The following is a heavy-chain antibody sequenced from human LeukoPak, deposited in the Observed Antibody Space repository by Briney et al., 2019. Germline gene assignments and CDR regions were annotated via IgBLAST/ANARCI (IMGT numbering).Heavy chain of an antibody. CDR2: MRSKAYGGTT. CDR3: TRGHGDYVFDY. J-gene: IGHJ4*02. D-gene: IGHD4-17*01. CDR1: GFTFGDYA. V-gene: IGHV3-49*04. Sequence: GGSLRLSCTASGFTFGDYAMSWVRQAPGKGLEWVGFMRSKAYGGTTEYAASVKGRFTISRDDSKSIAYLQMNSLKTEDTAVYYCTRGHGDYVFDYWGQGTLVTVSS.